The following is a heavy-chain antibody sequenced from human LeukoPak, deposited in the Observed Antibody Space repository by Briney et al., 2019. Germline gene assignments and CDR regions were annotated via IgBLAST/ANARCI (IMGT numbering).Heavy chain of an antibody. Sequence: ASVKVSCKASGYTFTSYYMHWVRQAPGQGLEWMGIINPSGGSTSYAQKFQGRVTMTRDTSTSTVYVELSSLRSEDTAVHYCARDGRYIVPADIWGQGTMVTVSS. CDR2: INPSGGST. V-gene: IGHV1-46*01. J-gene: IGHJ3*02. CDR3: ARDGRYIVPADI. D-gene: IGHD5/OR15-5a*01. CDR1: GYTFTSYY.